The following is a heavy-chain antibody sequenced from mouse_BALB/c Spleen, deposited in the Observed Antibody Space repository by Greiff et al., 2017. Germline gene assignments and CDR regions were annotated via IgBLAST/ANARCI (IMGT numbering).Heavy chain of an antibody. CDR1: GYAFSSSW. CDR2: IYPGDGDT. V-gene: IGHV1-82*01. CDR3: ARGEITTAMDD. J-gene: IGHJ4*01. D-gene: IGHD1-1*01. Sequence: QVQLQQSGPELVKPGASVKISCKASGYAFSSSWMNWVKQRPGQGLEWIGRIYPGDGDTNYNGKFKGKATLTADKSSSTAYMQLSSLTSVDSAVYFCARGEITTAMDDWGQGTSVTVSS.